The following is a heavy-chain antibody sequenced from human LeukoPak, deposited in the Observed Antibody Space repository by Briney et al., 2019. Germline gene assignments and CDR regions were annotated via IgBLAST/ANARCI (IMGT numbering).Heavy chain of an antibody. CDR3: ARPNVLVPGAYQDAFDI. D-gene: IGHD2-2*01. Sequence: SETLSLTCTVSGDSITNYYWTWIRQPPGKGLEWIGEINPSVSTNYNPSLKSRLTISVDTSKNQISLKLSSVTAADTALYYCARPNVLVPGAYQDAFDIWGQGTMVTVSS. CDR2: INPSVST. V-gene: IGHV4-34*01. J-gene: IGHJ3*02. CDR1: GDSITNYY.